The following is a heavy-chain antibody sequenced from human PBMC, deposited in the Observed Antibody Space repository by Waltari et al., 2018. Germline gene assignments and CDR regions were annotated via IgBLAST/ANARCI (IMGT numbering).Heavy chain of an antibody. D-gene: IGHD6-19*01. CDR1: GDSISGYY. Sequence: QVQLQESGPGLVKPSETLSLTCTVSGDSISGYYWSWIRQSPGKGLEWIGFIYYSGSTNYYPSRKSRVTMSLDMSKKQFSLELTSVTAADTGVYYCARSRIAVAGFNYFDYWGQGTLVTVSS. J-gene: IGHJ4*02. CDR3: ARSRIAVAGFNYFDY. CDR2: IYYSGST. V-gene: IGHV4-59*01.